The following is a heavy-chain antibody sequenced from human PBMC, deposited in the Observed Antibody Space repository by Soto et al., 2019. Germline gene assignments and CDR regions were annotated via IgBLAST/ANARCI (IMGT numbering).Heavy chain of an antibody. CDR1: GFTVSSNY. CDR3: AGGWYVNYFDY. D-gene: IGHD6-19*01. CDR2: IYTGGST. V-gene: IGHV3-66*01. Sequence: EVQLVESGGGLVQPGGSLRLSCAASGFTVSSNYMSWVRQAPGKGLEWVSVIYTGGSTYYADSVKGRFTISRDNSKNTLYLQMNSLRAEDTAVYYRAGGWYVNYFDYWVQGTLVTVSS. J-gene: IGHJ4*02.